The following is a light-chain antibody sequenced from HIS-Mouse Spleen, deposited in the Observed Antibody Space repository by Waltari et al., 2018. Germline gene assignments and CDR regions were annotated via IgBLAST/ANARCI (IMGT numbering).Light chain of an antibody. V-gene: IGKV3-11*01. Sequence: EIVLTQSPATLSLSPGERATLSCRASQSVSSYLAWYQQTPGQDPRLLIYDASNRATGIPARLSGRGSGTDFTVTISSLEPEDFAVYYCQQRSNWPSGLVTFGGGTKVEIK. CDR1: QSVSSY. CDR2: DAS. J-gene: IGKJ4*01. CDR3: QQRSNWPSGLVT.